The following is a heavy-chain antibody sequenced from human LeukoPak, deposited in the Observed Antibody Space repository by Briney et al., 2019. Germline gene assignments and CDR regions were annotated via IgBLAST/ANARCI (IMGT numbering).Heavy chain of an antibody. CDR2: ISYDGSNK. CDR1: GFTFSSYA. V-gene: IGHV3-30*04. CDR3: ARDYSSGWHFDY. J-gene: IGHJ4*02. D-gene: IGHD6-19*01. Sequence: PGGSLRLSCAASGFTFSSYALHWVRQAPVKGLEWVAVISYDGSNKYYADSVKGRFTISRDNSKNTLYLQMNSLRAEDTAVYYCARDYSSGWHFDYWGQGTLVTVSS.